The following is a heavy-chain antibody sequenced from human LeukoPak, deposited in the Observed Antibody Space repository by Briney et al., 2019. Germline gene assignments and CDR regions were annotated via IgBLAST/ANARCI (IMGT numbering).Heavy chain of an antibody. V-gene: IGHV3-30*02. CDR2: IRYDGSNK. CDR3: AKALGGGSAFAGY. Sequence: GGSLRLSRAATGFTFSSYGMHWVRQAPGKGLEWVAFIRYDGSNKYYADSVKGRFTISRDNSKNTLYLQMNSLRAEDTAVYYCAKALGGGSAFAGYWGQGTLVTVSS. J-gene: IGHJ4*02. D-gene: IGHD1-26*01. CDR1: GFTFSSYG.